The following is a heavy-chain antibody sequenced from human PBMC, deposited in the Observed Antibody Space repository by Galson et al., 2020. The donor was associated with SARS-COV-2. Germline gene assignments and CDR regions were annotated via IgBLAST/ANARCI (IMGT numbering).Heavy chain of an antibody. CDR2: INAGNGNT. Sequence: ASVKVSCKASGYTFTSYAMHWVRQAPGKRLEWMGWINAGNGNTKYSQKFQGRVTITKDTSASTAYMELSSLRSEDTAVYYCARRYCSGGSCSDYWGQGTLVTVSS. CDR3: ARRYCSGGSCSDY. D-gene: IGHD2-15*01. CDR1: GYTFTSYA. J-gene: IGHJ4*02. V-gene: IGHV1-3*01.